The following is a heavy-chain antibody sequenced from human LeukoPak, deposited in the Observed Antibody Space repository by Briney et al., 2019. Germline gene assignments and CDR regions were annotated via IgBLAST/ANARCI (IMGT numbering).Heavy chain of an antibody. Sequence: SETLSLTCSVSTDSMYGYYWSWLRQPAGKGLEWIGRIHTKGTTNYNPSLKSRVTMSLDMSKNLISLNLRSVTAADTAVYYCARRCIAAAASYNWFDPWGQGTLVTVSS. CDR1: TDSMYGYY. CDR2: IHTKGTT. D-gene: IGHD6-13*01. V-gene: IGHV4-4*07. J-gene: IGHJ5*02. CDR3: ARRCIAAAASYNWFDP.